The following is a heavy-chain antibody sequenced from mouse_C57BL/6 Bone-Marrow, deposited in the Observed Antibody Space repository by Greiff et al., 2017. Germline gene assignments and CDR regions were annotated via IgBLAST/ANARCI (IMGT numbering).Heavy chain of an antibody. J-gene: IGHJ4*01. CDR2: IRNKANNHAT. CDR1: GFTFSDAW. V-gene: IGHV6-6*01. D-gene: IGHD1-1*01. Sequence: EVQVVESGGGLVQPGGSMKLSCAASGFTFSDAWMDWVRQSPEKGLEWVAEIRNKANNHATYYAESVKGRFTISRDDSKSSVYLQMNSLRAEDTGIYYCTRRGYGSRYYYAMDYWGQGTSVTVSS. CDR3: TRRGYGSRYYYAMDY.